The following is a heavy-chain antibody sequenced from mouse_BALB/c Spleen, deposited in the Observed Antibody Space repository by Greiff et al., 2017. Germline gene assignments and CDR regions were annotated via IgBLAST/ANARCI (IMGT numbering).Heavy chain of an antibody. J-gene: IGHJ3*01. CDR3: ARNPLTGTGDWFAY. D-gene: IGHD4-1*01. CDR2: IYWDDDK. Sequence: QVTLKESGPGILQPSQTLSLTCSFSGFSLSTSGMGVRWIRQPSGKGLEWLTHIYWDDDKRYNPSLKSRLTISKDTSSNQVFLKITSVDTADTATYYCARNPLTGTGDWFAYWGQGTLVTVSA. V-gene: IGHV8-12*01. CDR1: GFSLSTSGMG.